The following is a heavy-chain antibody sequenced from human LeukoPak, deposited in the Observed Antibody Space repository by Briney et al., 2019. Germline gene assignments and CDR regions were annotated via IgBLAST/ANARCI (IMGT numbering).Heavy chain of an antibody. CDR3: AAAISSGWYRYYFDY. Sequence: SETLSLTCTVSGGSISSSRYSWGWIRQPPGKGLEWIGSIYYSGSTYYNPSLKSRVTISVDTSKNQFSLKLSSVTAADTAVYYCAAAISSGWYRYYFDYWGQGTLATVSS. CDR2: IYYSGST. CDR1: GGSISSSRYS. V-gene: IGHV4-39*01. D-gene: IGHD6-19*01. J-gene: IGHJ4*02.